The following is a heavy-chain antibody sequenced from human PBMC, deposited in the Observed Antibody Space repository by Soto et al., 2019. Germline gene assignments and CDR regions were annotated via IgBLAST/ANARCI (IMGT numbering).Heavy chain of an antibody. CDR1: GFTFSSYA. CDR2: ISYDGSNK. V-gene: IGHV3-30-3*01. Sequence: PGGSLRLSCAASGFTFSSYAMHWVRQAPGKGLEWVAVISYDGSNKYYADSVKGRFTISRDNSKNTLYLQMNSLRAEDTAVYYCARDLGITGTTPGYWGQGTLVTVSS. CDR3: ARDLGITGTTPGY. D-gene: IGHD1-7*01. J-gene: IGHJ4*02.